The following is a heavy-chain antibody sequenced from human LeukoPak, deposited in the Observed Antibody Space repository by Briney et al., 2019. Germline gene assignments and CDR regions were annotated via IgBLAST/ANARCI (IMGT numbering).Heavy chain of an antibody. CDR3: ARPRDLCSSSSCPSFDY. CDR1: GFTFADYA. CDR2: RSWNSGGI. D-gene: IGHD2-15*01. J-gene: IGHJ4*02. Sequence: YLRLSCAATGFTFADYAMHCDRQVPGKGLEWVFGRSWNSGGIAYADSVKGRFTISRDNAKNSLYLQMNSLRDEDTALYYCARPRDLCSSSSCPSFDYWGQGTLVTVSS. V-gene: IGHV3-9*01.